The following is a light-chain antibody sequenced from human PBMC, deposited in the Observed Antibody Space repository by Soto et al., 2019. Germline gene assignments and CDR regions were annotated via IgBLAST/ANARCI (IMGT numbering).Light chain of an antibody. CDR1: SSNIGSSK. V-gene: IGLV1-44*01. CDR3: AAWDDNLKV. CDR2: GDN. J-gene: IGLJ3*02. Sequence: QSVLTQSPSASGTPGQRVTISCSGSSSNIGSSKVSWFQQLPGTAPKLLIYGDNQRPSGVSDRFSGSKSGTSASLAISGLQSEDEADYYCAAWDDNLKVFGGGTKVTVL.